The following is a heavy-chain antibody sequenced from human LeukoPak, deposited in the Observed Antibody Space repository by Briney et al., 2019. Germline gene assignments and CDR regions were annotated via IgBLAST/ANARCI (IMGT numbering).Heavy chain of an antibody. V-gene: IGHV4-34*01. CDR3: ARRMNYYESSGYFFDL. CDR1: GGSISGYY. Sequence: KPSETLSLTCTVSGGSISGYYWSWIRQPPGKGLEWIGEINHSGSTNYNPSLKGRVTISVDTSKNQFSLKLSSVTAADTAVYYCARRMNYYESSGYFFDLWGRGTLVTVSS. D-gene: IGHD3-22*01. J-gene: IGHJ2*01. CDR2: INHSGST.